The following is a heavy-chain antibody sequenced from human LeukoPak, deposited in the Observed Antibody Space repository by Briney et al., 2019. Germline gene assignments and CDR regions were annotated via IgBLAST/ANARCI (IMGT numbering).Heavy chain of an antibody. J-gene: IGHJ5*02. CDR2: IYASGST. CDR1: GGSISSYY. V-gene: IGHV4-4*07. D-gene: IGHD1-26*01. CDR3: ARDPRGIVGANHNWFDP. Sequence: SEALSLTCTVSGGSISSYYWSWIRQPAGKGLEWIGRIYASGSTNYNPSLKSRVTMSVDTSKSQFSLKLISVTAADTAVYYCARDPRGIVGANHNWFDPWGQGTLVTVSS.